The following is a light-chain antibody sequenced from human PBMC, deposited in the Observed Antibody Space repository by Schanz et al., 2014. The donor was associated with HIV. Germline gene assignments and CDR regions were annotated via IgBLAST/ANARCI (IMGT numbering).Light chain of an antibody. CDR3: QQYGSSPWT. V-gene: IGKV3-20*01. Sequence: EIVMTQSPATLSVSPGERATLSCRASQSVSSNLAWYQQRPGQAPRLVIFGASNRATGIPDRFSGGVSGTDFTLTISRVEPEDYAVYYCQQYGSSPWTFGQGTRVDVK. CDR1: QSVSSN. J-gene: IGKJ1*01. CDR2: GAS.